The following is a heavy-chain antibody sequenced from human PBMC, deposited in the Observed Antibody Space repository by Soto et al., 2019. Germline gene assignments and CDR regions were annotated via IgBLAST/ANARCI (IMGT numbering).Heavy chain of an antibody. CDR3: AKPKTGAIFGVVRPIQPFDP. CDR2: ISGSGGST. CDR1: GFTFSSYA. V-gene: IGHV3-23*01. D-gene: IGHD3-3*01. Sequence: PGGSLRLSCAASGFTFSSYAMSWVRQAPGKGLEWVSAISGSGGSTYYADSVKGRFTISRDNSKNTLYLQMNSLRAEDTAVYYCAKPKTGAIFGVVRPIQPFDPWGQGTLVTVSS. J-gene: IGHJ5*02.